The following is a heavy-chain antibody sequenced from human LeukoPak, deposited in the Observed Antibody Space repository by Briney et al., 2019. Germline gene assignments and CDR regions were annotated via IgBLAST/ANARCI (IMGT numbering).Heavy chain of an antibody. Sequence: PGGSLRLSCAASGLTFNSYAMSWVRQAPGKGLEWISAISVSGGSTYYADSVKGRFTISRDNSKNTLYLQMNSLRAEDTAVYYCASRGTVTTYYWGQGTLVTVSS. V-gene: IGHV3-23*01. D-gene: IGHD4-17*01. CDR1: GLTFNSYA. CDR3: ASRGTVTTYY. CDR2: ISVSGGST. J-gene: IGHJ4*02.